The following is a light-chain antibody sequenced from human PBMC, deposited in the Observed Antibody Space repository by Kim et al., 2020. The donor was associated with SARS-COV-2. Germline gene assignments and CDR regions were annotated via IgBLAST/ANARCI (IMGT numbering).Light chain of an antibody. CDR1: RSDVGGYNF. CDR3: CSYAGSYTYV. Sequence: GQSVTISCTGTRSDVGGYNFVTWYQQHPVRAPKLMIYDVTKRPSGIPDRFSGSKSGNTASLTISGLQAEDEADYYCCSYAGSYTYVFGTGTKVTVL. CDR2: DVT. J-gene: IGLJ1*01. V-gene: IGLV2-11*01.